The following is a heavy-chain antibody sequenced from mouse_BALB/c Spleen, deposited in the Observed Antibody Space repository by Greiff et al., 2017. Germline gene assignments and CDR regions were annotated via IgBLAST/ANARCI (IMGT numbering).Heavy chain of an antibody. V-gene: IGHV1-77*01. CDR2: IYPGSGST. D-gene: IGHD2-4*01. Sequence: QVQLKQSGPELVKPGASVKMSCKASGYTFTDYVISWVKQRTGQGLEWIGEIYPGSGSTYYNEKFKGKATLTADKSSNTAYMQLSSLTSEDSAVYFCARDMITTGAWFAYWGQGTLVTVSA. CDR3: ARDMITTGAWFAY. CDR1: GYTFTDYV. J-gene: IGHJ3*01.